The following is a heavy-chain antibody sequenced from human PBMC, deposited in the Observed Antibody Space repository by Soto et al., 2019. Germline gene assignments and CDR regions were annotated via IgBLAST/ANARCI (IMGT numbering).Heavy chain of an antibody. D-gene: IGHD2-8*01. V-gene: IGHV6-1*01. Sequence: PSQTLSLTCAISGDSVSSNSAAWNWIRQSPSRGLEWLGRTYYRSKWYNDYAVSVKSRITINPDTSKNQFSLQLNSVTPEDTAVYYCARRTLYANHYSYYGMDVWGQGTTVTVSS. CDR3: ARRTLYANHYSYYGMDV. CDR1: GDSVSSNSAA. CDR2: TYYRSKWYN. J-gene: IGHJ6*02.